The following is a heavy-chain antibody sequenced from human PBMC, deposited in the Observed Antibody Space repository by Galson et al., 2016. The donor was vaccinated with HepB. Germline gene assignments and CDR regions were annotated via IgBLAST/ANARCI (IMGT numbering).Heavy chain of an antibody. CDR2: IFTGGST. Sequence: SLRLSCAASGFTVSTHYMTWVRQAPGRGLEWVSLIFTGGSTYYADSVKGRFTISRDNSKNTVYLQMNSLRADDSAVYYRARDQFYESAFDVWGQGTLVTVS. CDR1: GFTVSTHY. J-gene: IGHJ3*01. CDR3: ARDQFYESAFDV. D-gene: IGHD2/OR15-2a*01. V-gene: IGHV3-53*01.